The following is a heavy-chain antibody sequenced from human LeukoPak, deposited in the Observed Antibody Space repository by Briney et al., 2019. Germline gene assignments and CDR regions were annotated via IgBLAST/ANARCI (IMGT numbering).Heavy chain of an antibody. CDR1: GGSISGGGYS. CDR3: ARDRSPYDSSGFDY. J-gene: IGHJ4*02. Sequence: SQTLSLTCTVSGGSISGGGYSWSWIRQHPGKGLEWIGYIYYSGSTYYNPSLKSRVTISVDTSKNQFSLKLSSVTAADTAVYYCARDRSPYDSSGFDYWGQGTLVTVSS. D-gene: IGHD3-22*01. CDR2: IYYSGST. V-gene: IGHV4-31*03.